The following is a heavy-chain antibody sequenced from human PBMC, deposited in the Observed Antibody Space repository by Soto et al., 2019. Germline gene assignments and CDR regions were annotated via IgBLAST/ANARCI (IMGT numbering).Heavy chain of an antibody. CDR2: ISAYNGNT. CDR1: GYTFTSYG. Sequence: GASVKVSCKASGYTFTSYGISWVRQAPGQGLEWMGWISAYNGNTNYAQKLQGRVTMTTDTSTSTAYMELRSLRSDDTAVYYCARDIVVVPAVILGGTCFDPGGQGTLVTVSS. J-gene: IGHJ5*02. CDR3: ARDIVVVPAVILGGTCFDP. D-gene: IGHD2-2*02. V-gene: IGHV1-18*04.